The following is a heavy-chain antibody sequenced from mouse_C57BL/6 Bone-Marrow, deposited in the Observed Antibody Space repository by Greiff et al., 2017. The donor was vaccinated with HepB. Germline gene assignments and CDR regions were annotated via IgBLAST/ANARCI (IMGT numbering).Heavy chain of an antibody. J-gene: IGHJ2*01. CDR1: GYTFTDYN. Sequence: VQLKESGPELVKPGASVKMSCKASGYTFTDYNMHWVKQSHGKSLEWIGYINPNNGGTSYNQKFKGKATLTVNKSSSTAYMELRSLTSEDSAVYYCAREGYYDYDVDYWGQGTTLTVSS. D-gene: IGHD2-4*01. CDR2: INPNNGGT. V-gene: IGHV1-22*01. CDR3: AREGYYDYDVDY.